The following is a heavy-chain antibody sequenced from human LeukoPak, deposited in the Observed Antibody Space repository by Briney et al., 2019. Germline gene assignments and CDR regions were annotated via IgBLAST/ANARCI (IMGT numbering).Heavy chain of an antibody. V-gene: IGHV4-38-2*02. D-gene: IGHD2-2*01. J-gene: IGHJ4*02. CDR2: IFYSGST. Sequence: SETLSLTCTVSDYSITKGHYWAWIRQPPGKGLEWIGSIFYSGSTYYNPSLQSRVSMSADTSKSQFSLKLTSVTATDTAVYYCAGDREYPNEFDYWGQGTLVTVSS. CDR1: DYSITKGHY. CDR3: AGDREYPNEFDY.